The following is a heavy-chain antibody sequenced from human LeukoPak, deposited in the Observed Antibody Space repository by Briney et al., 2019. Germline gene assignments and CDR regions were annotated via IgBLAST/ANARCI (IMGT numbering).Heavy chain of an antibody. CDR1: GYIFTNYG. CDR2: IIPIFGTA. V-gene: IGHV1-69*13. Sequence: GASVKVSCKASGYIFTNYGISWVRQAPGQGLEWMGGIIPIFGTANYAQKFQGRVTITADESTSTAYMELSSLRSEDTAVYYCASTYNYDFWSGWWFDPWGQGTLVTVSS. D-gene: IGHD3-3*01. J-gene: IGHJ5*02. CDR3: ASTYNYDFWSGWWFDP.